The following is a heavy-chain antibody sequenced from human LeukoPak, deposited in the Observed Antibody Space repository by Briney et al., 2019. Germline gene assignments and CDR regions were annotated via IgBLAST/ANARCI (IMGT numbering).Heavy chain of an antibody. CDR1: GGTFSSYA. CDR2: IIPIFGTA. CDR3: ARQDYDFWSGPLSGIYYVDV. Sequence: SVKVSCKASGGTFSSYAISWVRQAPGQGLEWMGRIIPIFGTANYAQKFQGRVTITTDESTSTAYMELSSLRSEDTAVYYCARQDYDFWSGPLSGIYYVDVWGKGTTVTVSS. J-gene: IGHJ6*03. D-gene: IGHD3-3*01. V-gene: IGHV1-69*05.